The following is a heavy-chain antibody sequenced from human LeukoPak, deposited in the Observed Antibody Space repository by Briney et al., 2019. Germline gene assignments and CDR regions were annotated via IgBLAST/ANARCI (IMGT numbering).Heavy chain of an antibody. V-gene: IGHV3-7*01. J-gene: IGHJ4*02. Sequence: GGSLRLSCAASGFTFSNAWMSWVRQAPGKGLEWVANIKQDGGEKYYVDSVKGRFTISRDNAKNSLYLQMNSLRAEDTAVYYCARVAFSSWFDYWGQGTLVTVSS. CDR1: GFTFSNAW. CDR3: ARVAFSSWFDY. CDR2: IKQDGGEK. D-gene: IGHD6-13*01.